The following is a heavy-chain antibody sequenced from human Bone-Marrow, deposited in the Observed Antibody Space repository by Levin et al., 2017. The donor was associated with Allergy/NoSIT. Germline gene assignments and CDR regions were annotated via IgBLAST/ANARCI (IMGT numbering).Heavy chain of an antibody. D-gene: IGHD4-17*01. Sequence: GESLKISCTASGFTFRTYWMTWVRQAPGKGLEWVADIHHDGSQKYYVDSVKGRFSISRDNAKNSLYLQMNSLRAEDTAVYYCARDGRDDFGDSPHFGYWGQGTLVTVSS. CDR2: IHHDGSQK. CDR1: GFTFRTYW. CDR3: ARDGRDDFGDSPHFGY. V-gene: IGHV3-7*04. J-gene: IGHJ4*02.